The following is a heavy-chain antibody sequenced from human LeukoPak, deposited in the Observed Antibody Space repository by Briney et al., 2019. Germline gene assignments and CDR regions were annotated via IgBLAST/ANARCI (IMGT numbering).Heavy chain of an antibody. J-gene: IGHJ4*02. CDR2: IARST. V-gene: IGHV3-23*01. Sequence: PGGSLRLSCAASGFTFSSYAVSWVRQAPGKGLEWVSTIARSTYYAGSVKGRFTISRDNSKNTLYLQMNSLRADDTAVYYCAISVNSALYSYGHWGQGTLVTVTS. CDR3: AISVNSALYSYGH. CDR1: GFTFSSYA. D-gene: IGHD2-8*01.